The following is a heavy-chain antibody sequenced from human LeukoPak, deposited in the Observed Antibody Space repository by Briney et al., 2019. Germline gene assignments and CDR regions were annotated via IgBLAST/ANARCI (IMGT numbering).Heavy chain of an antibody. CDR2: IYHSGST. D-gene: IGHD5-12*01. CDR1: GGSISSGGYS. Sequence: SQTLSLTCAVSGGSISSGGYSWSWIWQPPGKGLEWIGYIYHSGSTYYNPSLKSRVTISVDRSKNQFSLKLSSVTAADTAVYYCASSREGYSGYDLDYWGQGTLVTVSS. V-gene: IGHV4-30-2*01. CDR3: ASSREGYSGYDLDY. J-gene: IGHJ4*02.